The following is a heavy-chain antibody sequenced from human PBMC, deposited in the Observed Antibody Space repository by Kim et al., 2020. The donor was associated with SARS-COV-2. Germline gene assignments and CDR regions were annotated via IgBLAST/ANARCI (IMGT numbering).Heavy chain of an antibody. V-gene: IGHV4-31*02. J-gene: IGHJ3*02. CDR3: AREGFGEDAFDI. Sequence: YYKPCVKGRVTISVDTSKNQVSLKLSSVTAADTAVYYCAREGFGEDAFDIWGQGTMVTVSS. D-gene: IGHD3-10*01.